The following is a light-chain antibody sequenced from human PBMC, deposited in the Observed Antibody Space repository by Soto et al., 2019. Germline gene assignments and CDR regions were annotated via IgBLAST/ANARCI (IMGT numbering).Light chain of an antibody. CDR2: AAS. Sequence: DIQMTQSPSAMSASVGARVTITRRASQGISNYLAWFQQKPGKVPKRLIYAASSLQSGVPSRFSVIVSGTAGTITIRSLQPEDGETYDGQQANRFPWTFGQGTKVEIK. CDR1: QGISNY. CDR3: QQANRFPWT. J-gene: IGKJ1*01. V-gene: IGKV1-17*03.